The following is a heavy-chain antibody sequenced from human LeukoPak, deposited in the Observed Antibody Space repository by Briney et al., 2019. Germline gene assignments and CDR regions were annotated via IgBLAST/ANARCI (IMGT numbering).Heavy chain of an antibody. CDR2: IWYDGSNN. CDR1: GFTFSSYA. D-gene: IGHD1-26*01. V-gene: IGHV3-30*02. CDR3: AKDKGLISGKYYFDY. Sequence: GGSLRLSCAASGFTFSSYAIHWVRQAPGKGLEWVGFIWYDGSNNYHADSVKGRFTISRDNSKNTVHLQMNSLRAEDTAVYYCAKDKGLISGKYYFDYWGQGALVTVPS. J-gene: IGHJ4*02.